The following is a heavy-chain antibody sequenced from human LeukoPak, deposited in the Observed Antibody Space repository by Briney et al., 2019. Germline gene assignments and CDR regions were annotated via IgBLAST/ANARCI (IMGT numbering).Heavy chain of an antibody. D-gene: IGHD6-19*01. J-gene: IGHJ4*02. Sequence: ASVKVSCKASGGTFSSYAINWVRQATGQGLEWMGWMNPNSGNTGYAQKFQGSVTMTRNTSISTAYMELSSLRSEDTAVYYCARAIAVAGGEEFDYWGQGTLVTVSS. CDR1: GGTFSSYA. V-gene: IGHV1-8*02. CDR2: MNPNSGNT. CDR3: ARAIAVAGGEEFDY.